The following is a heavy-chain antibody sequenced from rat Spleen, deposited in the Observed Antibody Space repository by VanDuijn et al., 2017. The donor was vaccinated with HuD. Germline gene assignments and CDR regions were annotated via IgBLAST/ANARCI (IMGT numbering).Heavy chain of an antibody. D-gene: IGHD1-4*01. CDR3: TRDGYTSSGDY. J-gene: IGHJ2*01. Sequence: EVQLVESGGGLVQPGRSLKLSCAASGFIFSDYYLAWVRQAPTRGLEWVASINYDGGNTYYRDSVKGRFTISRDNAKRTLYLQMDSLRSEDTATYYCTRDGYTSSGDYWGQGVMVTVSS. V-gene: IGHV5-20*01. CDR1: GFIFSDYY. CDR2: INYDGGNT.